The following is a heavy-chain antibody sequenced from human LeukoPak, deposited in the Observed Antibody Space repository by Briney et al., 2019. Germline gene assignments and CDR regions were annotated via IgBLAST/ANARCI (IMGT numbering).Heavy chain of an antibody. J-gene: IGHJ4*02. CDR1: GFTFSDYY. CDR3: ARSIPAGNRR. Sequence: GGSLRLSCAASGFTFSDYYMSWIRQAPGKGLEWVSYISSSGSTIDYADSVKGRFTIPRGNAKNSLYLQMNSLRAEDTAVYYCARSIPAGNRRWGQGTLVTVSS. D-gene: IGHD2-2*01. CDR2: ISSSGSTI. V-gene: IGHV3-11*01.